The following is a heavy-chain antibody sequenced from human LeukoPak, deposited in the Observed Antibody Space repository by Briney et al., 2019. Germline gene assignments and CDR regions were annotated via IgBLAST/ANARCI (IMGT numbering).Heavy chain of an antibody. Sequence: SETLSLTCTVSGGSISSYYWSWIRQPPGKGLEWIGYIYYSGSTNYNPSLKSRVTISVDTSKNQFSLKLSSVTAADTAVYYCARGNRYYDILTGYYKSAYYYYYMDVWGEGTTVTVSS. CDR1: GGSISSYY. V-gene: IGHV4-59*01. J-gene: IGHJ6*03. CDR3: ARGNRYYDILTGYYKSAYYYYYMDV. D-gene: IGHD3-9*01. CDR2: IYYSGST.